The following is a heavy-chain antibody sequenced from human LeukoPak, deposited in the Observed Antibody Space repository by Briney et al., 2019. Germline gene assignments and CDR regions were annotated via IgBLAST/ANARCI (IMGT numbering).Heavy chain of an antibody. CDR1: GFTFSNYG. CDR3: AKDQHYDFWSGYYENAFDI. V-gene: IGHV3-30*18. D-gene: IGHD3-3*01. CDR2: MSYDGSNK. Sequence: HSGGSLRLSCAASGFTFSNYGMHWVRQAPGKGLEWVAVMSYDGSNKYYADSVKGRFTISRDNSKNTLYLQMNSLRAEDTAVYYCAKDQHYDFWSGYYENAFDIWGQGTMVTVSS. J-gene: IGHJ3*02.